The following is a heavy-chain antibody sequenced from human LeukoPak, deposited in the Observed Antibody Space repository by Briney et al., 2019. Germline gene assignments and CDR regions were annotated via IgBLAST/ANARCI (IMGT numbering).Heavy chain of an antibody. CDR3: ARISGFSGLAFDY. D-gene: IGHD3-22*01. CDR2: ISRSSSSI. J-gene: IGHJ4*02. Sequence: GGSLRLSCAASGFIFSTYTMNWVRQAPGKGLEWVSSISRSSSSIYYADSVKGRFTISRDNAKNSLYLQMNSLRAEDTAVYFCARISGFSGLAFDYWGQGTLVTVSS. CDR1: GFIFSTYT. V-gene: IGHV3-21*01.